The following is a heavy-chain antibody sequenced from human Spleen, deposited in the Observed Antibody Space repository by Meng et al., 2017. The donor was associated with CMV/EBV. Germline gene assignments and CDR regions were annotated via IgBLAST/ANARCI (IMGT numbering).Heavy chain of an antibody. CDR3: ARSATVLIFDY. Sequence: QVRLQQWGAGLLKPSEPPFPTRALYGGSFSGYYWSWSRQPPGKGLEWIGEINHSGSTNYNPSLRSRVTISVDTSKNQFSLKLSSVTAADTAVYYCARSATVLIFDYWGQGTLVTVSS. J-gene: IGHJ4*02. D-gene: IGHD1-1*01. CDR2: INHSGST. V-gene: IGHV4-34*01. CDR1: GGSFSGYY.